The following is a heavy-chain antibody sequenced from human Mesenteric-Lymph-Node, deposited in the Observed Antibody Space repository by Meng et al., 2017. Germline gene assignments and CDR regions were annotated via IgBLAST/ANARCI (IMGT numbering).Heavy chain of an antibody. CDR1: GFTFSSYW. CDR2: IKQDGSEK. CDR3: ARLGYYYGSGSRYYYYYGMDV. V-gene: IGHV3-7*03. Sequence: GGSLRLSCAASGFTFSSYWMTWVRQAPGKGLEWVANIKQDGSEKNYVDSVKGRFTISRDNAKNSVSLQMNSLRAEDTALYYCARLGYYYGSGSRYYYYYGMDVWGQGTTVTVSS. D-gene: IGHD3-10*01. J-gene: IGHJ6*02.